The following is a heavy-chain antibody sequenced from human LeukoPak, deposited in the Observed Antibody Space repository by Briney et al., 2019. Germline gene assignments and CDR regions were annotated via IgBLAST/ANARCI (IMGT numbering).Heavy chain of an antibody. CDR1: GFTFSSYG. D-gene: IGHD1-26*01. Sequence: GGSLRLSCAASGFTFSSYGMSWVHQAPGKGLEWVSAISGSGGSTYYADSVKGRFTISRDNSKNTLYLQMNSLRAEDTAVYYCAKDLNRWELDTGKGDYFDYWGQGTLVTVSS. V-gene: IGHV3-23*01. J-gene: IGHJ4*02. CDR3: AKDLNRWELDTGKGDYFDY. CDR2: ISGSGGST.